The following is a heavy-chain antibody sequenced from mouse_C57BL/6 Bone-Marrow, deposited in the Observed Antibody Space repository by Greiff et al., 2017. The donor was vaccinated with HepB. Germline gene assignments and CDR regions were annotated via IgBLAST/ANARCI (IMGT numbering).Heavy chain of an antibody. Sequence: EVQGVESGGGLVKPGGSLKLSCAASGFTFSDYGMHWVRQAPEKGLEWVAYISSGSSTIYYADTVKGRFTISRDNAKNTLFLQMTSLRSEETAMYYCARNDGYPYYYAMDYWGQGTSVTVSS. V-gene: IGHV5-17*01. CDR2: ISSGSSTI. CDR3: ARNDGYPYYYAMDY. D-gene: IGHD2-3*01. CDR1: GFTFSDYG. J-gene: IGHJ4*01.